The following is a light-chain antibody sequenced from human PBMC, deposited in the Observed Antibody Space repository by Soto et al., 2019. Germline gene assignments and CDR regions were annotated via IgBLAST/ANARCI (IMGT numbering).Light chain of an antibody. CDR3: QQSYTIT. CDR1: QTIINY. Sequence: DIQLTQSPSSLSASVGDRVTITCRASQTIINYLNWYQQRPGKAPKLLIYSASSLQSGVPSRFSGSGSGTDFTLTISSLQPEDFATYYCQQSYTITFGQGTLLAI. CDR2: SAS. V-gene: IGKV1-39*01. J-gene: IGKJ5*01.